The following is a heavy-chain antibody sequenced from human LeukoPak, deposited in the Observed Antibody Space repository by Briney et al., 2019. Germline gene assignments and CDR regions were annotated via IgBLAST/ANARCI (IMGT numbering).Heavy chain of an antibody. J-gene: IGHJ4*02. CDR2: ISYDGGNK. Sequence: GRSLRLSCAASGFTFSDYGMHWVRQAPGKGLEGVALISYDGGNKFYADSVRDRFTISRDNSKNTLFLQMNRLRIEDTAVYYCAKVFEVRGARRPKDYWGQGTLVIVSS. V-gene: IGHV3-30*18. CDR3: AKVFEVRGARRPKDY. D-gene: IGHD3-10*01. CDR1: GFTFSDYG.